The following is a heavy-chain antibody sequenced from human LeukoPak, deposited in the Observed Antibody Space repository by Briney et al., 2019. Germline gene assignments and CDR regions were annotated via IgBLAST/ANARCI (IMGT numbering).Heavy chain of an antibody. Sequence: AASVKVSCKASGYTFTSYDINWVRQATGQGLEWMGWMNPNSGNTGYAQKFQGRVTITRNTSISTAYMELSSLRSEDTAVYYCARVPVKSGYDFWSGYPLDYYYMDVWGKGTTVTVSS. CDR1: GYTFTSYD. CDR2: MNPNSGNT. V-gene: IGHV1-8*03. D-gene: IGHD3-3*01. CDR3: ARVPVKSGYDFWSGYPLDYYYMDV. J-gene: IGHJ6*03.